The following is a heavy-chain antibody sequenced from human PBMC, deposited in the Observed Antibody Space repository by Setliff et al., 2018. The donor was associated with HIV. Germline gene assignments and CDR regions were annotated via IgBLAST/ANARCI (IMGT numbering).Heavy chain of an antibody. D-gene: IGHD2-8*01. CDR2: VSPGDSGT. CDR1: GYSFTNFL. V-gene: IGHV5-51*01. J-gene: IGHJ4*02. Sequence: PGESLKISCKGFGYSFTNFLIGWVRQMPGKGLEWIGIVSPGDSGTSYSPSFQGQVTMSADKSISTAYLQWSSLKASDTAMYYCARLKDVVLMVNDFWGQGTLVTVS. CDR3: ARLKDVVLMVNDF.